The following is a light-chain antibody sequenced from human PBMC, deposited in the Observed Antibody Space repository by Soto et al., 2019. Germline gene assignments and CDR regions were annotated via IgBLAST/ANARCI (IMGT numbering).Light chain of an antibody. CDR3: LQDYNYLT. J-gene: IGKJ4*01. V-gene: IGKV1-6*01. CDR1: QDIRSD. Sequence: AIQMTQSPSSLSASVGDSVTILCRASQDIRSDLAWYQQKPGKAPTLLVYGASNLQSGVPSRFSGSGSGTHFTLTISRLQPEDFASYYCLQDYNYLTFGGGIKVEI. CDR2: GAS.